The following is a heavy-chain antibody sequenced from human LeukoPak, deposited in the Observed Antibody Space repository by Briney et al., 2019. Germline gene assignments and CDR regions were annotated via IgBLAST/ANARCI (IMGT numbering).Heavy chain of an antibody. CDR1: GGSFSGYY. CDR2: IYYSGST. D-gene: IGHD3-10*01. V-gene: IGHV4-34*01. J-gene: IGHJ3*02. CDR3: ARGGSLRFGELLGDI. Sequence: SETLSLTCAVYGGSFSGYYWSWIRQPPGKGLEWIGYIYYSGSTYYNPSLKSRVTISVDTSKNQFSLKLSSVTAADTAVYYCARGGSLRFGELLGDIWGQGTMVTVSS.